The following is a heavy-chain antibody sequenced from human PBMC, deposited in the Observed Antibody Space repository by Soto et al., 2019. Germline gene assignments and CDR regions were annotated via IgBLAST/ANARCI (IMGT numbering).Heavy chain of an antibody. D-gene: IGHD3-3*01. CDR2: IYSGGST. CDR3: ARAETITIFGVVNPTHY. J-gene: IGHJ4*02. Sequence: GGSLRLSCAASGFTVSSNYMSWVRQAPGKGLEWVSVIYSGGSTYYADSVKGRFTISRDNSKNTLYLQMDSLRAEDTAVYYCARAETITIFGVVNPTHYWGQGTLVTVSS. CDR1: GFTVSSNY. V-gene: IGHV3-66*01.